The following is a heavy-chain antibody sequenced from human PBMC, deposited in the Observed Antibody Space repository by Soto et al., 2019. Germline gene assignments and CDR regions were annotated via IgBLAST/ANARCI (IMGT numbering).Heavy chain of an antibody. Sequence: SETLSLTCTVSGGSISSYYWSWIRQPPGKGLEWIGYIYYSGSTNYNPSLKSRVTISVDTSKNQFSLKLSSVTAADTAAYYCARTVTNNWFDTWGQGTLVTVSS. J-gene: IGHJ5*02. CDR3: ARTVTNNWFDT. CDR2: IYYSGST. CDR1: GGSISSYY. V-gene: IGHV4-59*08. D-gene: IGHD2-21*02.